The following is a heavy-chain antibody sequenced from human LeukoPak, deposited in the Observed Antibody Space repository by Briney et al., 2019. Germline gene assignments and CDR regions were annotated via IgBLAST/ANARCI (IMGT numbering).Heavy chain of an antibody. Sequence: SETLSLTCNVSGGSISSGGHYWSWIRQHPGKGLEWIGYINYSGSTYYNPSLKSRVTISVDTSQNQFSLKLSSVTAADTAVYYCARDEAIFGAGYYYGMDVWGQGTTVTVSS. V-gene: IGHV4-31*03. J-gene: IGHJ6*02. D-gene: IGHD3-3*01. CDR3: ARDEAIFGAGYYYGMDV. CDR1: GGSISSGGHY. CDR2: INYSGST.